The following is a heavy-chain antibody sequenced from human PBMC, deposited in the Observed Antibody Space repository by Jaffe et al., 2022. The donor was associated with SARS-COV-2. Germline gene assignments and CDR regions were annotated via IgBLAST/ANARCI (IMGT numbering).Heavy chain of an antibody. CDR1: GGSFSDYY. V-gene: IGHV4-34*02. Sequence: QVQLQQWGAGLLKPSETLSLTCAVDGGSFSDYYWTWIRQPPGKGLEWIGETNPGGRTSYSPSLKSRVAISVDTSKSQFSLNLRSVTAADTAIYYCARGAVILEPTGYNWFDSWGQGTLVTVSS. CDR2: TNPGGRT. J-gene: IGHJ5*01. CDR3: ARGAVILEPTGYNWFDS. D-gene: IGHD3-3*02.